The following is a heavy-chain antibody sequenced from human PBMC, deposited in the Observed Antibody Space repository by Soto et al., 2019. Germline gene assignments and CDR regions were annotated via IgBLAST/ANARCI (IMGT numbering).Heavy chain of an antibody. J-gene: IGHJ4*02. D-gene: IGHD6-25*01. Sequence: EVQLVESGGGLVKPGGSLRLSCAASGFPLHTAGMTCVRQTPGKGLEWVGRIKPKIDGATTDYAAPVKGRFTISRDDLKNALYLQMNSRKTEDTAVYYCATGAAYRDYWGQGSLVTVSP. V-gene: IGHV3-15*07. CDR3: ATGAAYRDY. CDR2: IKPKIDGATT. CDR1: GFPLHTAG.